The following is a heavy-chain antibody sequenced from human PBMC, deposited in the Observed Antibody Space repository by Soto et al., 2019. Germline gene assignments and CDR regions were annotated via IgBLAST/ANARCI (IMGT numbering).Heavy chain of an antibody. J-gene: IGHJ4*02. CDR3: ARSITFDWLFFDN. D-gene: IGHD3-9*01. CDR1: GGSISRSNW. CDR2: IYHSGST. Sequence: NPSETLSLTCAVSGGSISRSNWWSWVRQPPGKGLEWIGEIYHSGSTSYNPSLKSRVTISVDKSKNQFSLNLSSLTAADTAVYYCARSITFDWLFFDNWGQGTLVTVSS. V-gene: IGHV4-4*02.